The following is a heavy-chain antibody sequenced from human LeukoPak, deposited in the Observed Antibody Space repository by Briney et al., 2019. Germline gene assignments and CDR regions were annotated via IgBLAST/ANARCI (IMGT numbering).Heavy chain of an antibody. J-gene: IGHJ4*02. Sequence: TGGSLTLSCTSGGYPFSTYVMSEVRQAPGKGLEWVSAISGSGGSTYYADSVKGRFTISRDNSKNTLYLQINSRRADENTADYCGTVPYDLGSGQVDYWGQGTLVTVSS. CDR3: GTVPYDLGSGQVDY. CDR1: GYPFSTYV. D-gene: IGHD3-3*01. V-gene: IGHV3-23*01. CDR2: ISGSGGST.